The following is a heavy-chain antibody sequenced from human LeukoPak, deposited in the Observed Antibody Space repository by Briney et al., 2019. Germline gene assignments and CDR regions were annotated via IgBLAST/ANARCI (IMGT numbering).Heavy chain of an antibody. CDR2: ISYDGSNK. J-gene: IGHJ6*02. CDR3: ANDIYSEYSYDMRYYYYGMDV. CDR1: GFTFSSYG. D-gene: IGHD5-18*01. Sequence: GGSLRLSCAASGFTFSSYGMHWVRQAPGKGLEWVAVISYDGSNKYYADSVKGRFTISRDNSKNTLYLQMNSLRAEDTAVYYCANDIYSEYSYDMRYYYYGMDVWGQGTTVTVSS. V-gene: IGHV3-30*18.